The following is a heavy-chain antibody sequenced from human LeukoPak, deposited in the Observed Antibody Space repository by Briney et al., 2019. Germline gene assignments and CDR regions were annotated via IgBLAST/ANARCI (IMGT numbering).Heavy chain of an antibody. Sequence: SETLSLTCTVSGVSIRSSSYYWRWIRQPPGKGLEWIGSIYYSGETYYNPSLKSRVTISLDTSKNQFSLKLSSVTAADTAVYYCARRGRGGIVVVIRAFDIWGQGTMVTVSS. CDR3: ARRGRGGIVVVIRAFDI. V-gene: IGHV4-39*01. CDR2: IYYSGET. D-gene: IGHD3-22*01. CDR1: GVSIRSSSYY. J-gene: IGHJ3*02.